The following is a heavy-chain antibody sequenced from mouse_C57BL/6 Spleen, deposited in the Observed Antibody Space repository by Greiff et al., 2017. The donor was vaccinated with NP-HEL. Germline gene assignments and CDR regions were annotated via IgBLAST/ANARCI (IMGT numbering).Heavy chain of an antibody. Sequence: EVQLVESGGGLVKPGGSLKLSCAASGFTFSDYGMHWVRQAPEKGLEWVAYISSGSSTIYYADTVKGRFTISRDNAKNTLFLQMTSLRSEDTAMYYCATGTPYAMDYWGQGTSVTVSS. CDR2: ISSGSSTI. J-gene: IGHJ4*01. D-gene: IGHD4-1*01. CDR1: GFTFSDYG. CDR3: ATGTPYAMDY. V-gene: IGHV5-17*01.